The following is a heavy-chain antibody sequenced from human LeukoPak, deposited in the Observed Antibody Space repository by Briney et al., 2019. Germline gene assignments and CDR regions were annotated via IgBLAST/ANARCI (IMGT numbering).Heavy chain of an antibody. Sequence: GGSLRLSCAASGFTFSSYAMHWVRQAPGKGLEWVAVISYDGSNKYYADSVKGQFTISRDNSKNTLYLQMNSLRAEDTAVYYCASGRQLVPYYYYMDVWGKGTTVTVSS. CDR1: GFTFSSYA. CDR2: ISYDGSNK. CDR3: ASGRQLVPYYYYMDV. V-gene: IGHV3-30*04. J-gene: IGHJ6*03. D-gene: IGHD6-6*01.